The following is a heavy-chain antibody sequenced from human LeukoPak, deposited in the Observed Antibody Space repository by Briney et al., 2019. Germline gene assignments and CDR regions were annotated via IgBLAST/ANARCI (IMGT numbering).Heavy chain of an antibody. Sequence: GGSLRLSCAASGFTLSNYCMSWVRQAPGKGLEWVAFISNSGGNTHYADSAKGRFTISRDNSKNTFYLQMNSLRAEDTGVYFCAKGDCVDMRCSNYDYWGQGTLVAVSS. D-gene: IGHD2-21*01. CDR1: GFTLSNYC. CDR3: AKGDCVDMRCSNYDY. V-gene: IGHV3-23*01. J-gene: IGHJ4*02. CDR2: ISNSGGNT.